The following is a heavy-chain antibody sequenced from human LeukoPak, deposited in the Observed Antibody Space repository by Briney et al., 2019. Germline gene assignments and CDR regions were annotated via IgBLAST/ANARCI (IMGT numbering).Heavy chain of an antibody. CDR3: AREGGGYSGNFDY. V-gene: IGHV3-23*01. CDR1: GFTFSSYA. CDR2: ISGSGGST. D-gene: IGHD5-24*01. J-gene: IGHJ4*02. Sequence: GGSLRLSCAASGFTFSSYAMSWVRQAPGKGLEWVSAISGSGGSTYYADCVKGRFTISRDNSKNTLYLQMNSLRAEDTAVSYCAREGGGYSGNFDYWGQGTLVTVSS.